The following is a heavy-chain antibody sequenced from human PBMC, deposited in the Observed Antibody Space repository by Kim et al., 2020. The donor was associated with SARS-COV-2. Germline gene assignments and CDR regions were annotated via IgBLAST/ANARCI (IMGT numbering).Heavy chain of an antibody. CDR1: GGSISSSSYY. Sequence: SETLSLTCSVSGGSISSSSYYWGWIRQPPGKGLEWIGSIHLSGTTYYKPSLKSRVTISLDTSKNQFSLKLNSVSAADTAVYYYARQSMATITPDYFDNWG. V-gene: IGHV4-39*01. D-gene: IGHD5-18*01. CDR2: IHLSGTT. J-gene: IGHJ4*01. CDR3: ARQSMATITPDYFDN.